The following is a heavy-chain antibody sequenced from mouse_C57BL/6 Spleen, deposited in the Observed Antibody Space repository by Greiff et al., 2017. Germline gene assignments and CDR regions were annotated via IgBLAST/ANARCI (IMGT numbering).Heavy chain of an antibody. D-gene: IGHD1-1*01. V-gene: IGHV1-53*01. J-gene: IGHJ3*01. CDR1: GYTFTSYW. CDR3: AREEYYGSSYDWFAY. Sequence: QVQLQQPGTELVKPGASVKLSCKASGYTFTSYWMHWVKQRPGQGLEWIGNINPSNVGTNYNEKFKSKATLTVDKSSSTAYMQLSSLTSEDSAVYYCAREEYYGSSYDWFAYWGQGTLVTVSA. CDR2: INPSNVGT.